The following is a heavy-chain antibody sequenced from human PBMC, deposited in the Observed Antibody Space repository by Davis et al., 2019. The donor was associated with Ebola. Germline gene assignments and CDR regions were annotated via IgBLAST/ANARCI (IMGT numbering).Heavy chain of an antibody. CDR1: GYTFTSYG. Sequence: ASVKVSCKASGYTFTSYGISWVRQAPGQGLEWMGWISAYNGNTNYAQKLQGRVTMTTDTSTSTAYMELRSLRSDDTAVYYCARGGVTMVRGVIIISWFDPWGQGTLVTVSS. CDR2: ISAYNGNT. CDR3: ARGGVTMVRGVIIISWFDP. J-gene: IGHJ5*02. V-gene: IGHV1-18*04. D-gene: IGHD3-10*01.